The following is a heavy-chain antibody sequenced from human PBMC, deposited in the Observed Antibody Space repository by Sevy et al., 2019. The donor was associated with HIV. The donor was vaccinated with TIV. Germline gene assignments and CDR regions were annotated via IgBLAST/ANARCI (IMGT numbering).Heavy chain of an antibody. Sequence: GGSLRLSCTASGFTFSTHAAHWVRQAPGKGLEWVAVISYDGHMKYYADSVKGRFTISRDNAKSALYMDMNILRADDTVGYYCAGGGSGSFDPVYYYYDMDVWGQGTTVTVSS. J-gene: IGHJ6*02. V-gene: IGHV3-30-3*01. D-gene: IGHD3-10*01. CDR1: GFTFSTHA. CDR2: ISYDGHMK. CDR3: AGGGSGSFDPVYYYYDMDV.